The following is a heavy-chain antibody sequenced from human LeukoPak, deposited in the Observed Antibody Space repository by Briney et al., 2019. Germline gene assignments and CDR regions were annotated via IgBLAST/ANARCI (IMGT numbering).Heavy chain of an antibody. CDR1: GGSFSGYY. J-gene: IGHJ4*02. Sequence: PSETLSLTCAVYGGSFSGYYWSWIRQPPGKGLEWIGEINHSGSTNYNPSLKSRVTISVDTSKNQFSLKLSSVTAADTAVYYCARHLSAGYSASLRLGGERPRDPVSS. V-gene: IGHV4-34*01. D-gene: IGHD5-18*01. CDR2: INHSGST. CDR3: ARHLSAGYSASLRL.